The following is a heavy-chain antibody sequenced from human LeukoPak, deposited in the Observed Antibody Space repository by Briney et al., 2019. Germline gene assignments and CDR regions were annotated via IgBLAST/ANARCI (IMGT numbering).Heavy chain of an antibody. CDR2: IYHSGST. Sequence: PSETLSLTCAVSGGSISSGGYSWSWIRQPPGKGLEWIGYIYHSGSTYYNPSLKSRVTISVDRSKNQFSLKLSSVTAADTAVYYCAGGGELPFDYWGQGTLVTVSS. D-gene: IGHD1-26*01. V-gene: IGHV4-30-2*01. CDR3: AGGGELPFDY. J-gene: IGHJ4*02. CDR1: GGSISSGGYS.